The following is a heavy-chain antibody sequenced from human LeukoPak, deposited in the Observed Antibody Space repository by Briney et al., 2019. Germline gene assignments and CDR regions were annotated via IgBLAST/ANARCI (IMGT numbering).Heavy chain of an antibody. J-gene: IGHJ4*02. Sequence: GGSLRLSCAASGFPFSSYSMTWIRQAPGKGLEWVANIKPDGTTKFYVDSVKGRFTISRDNALNSLYLQMNSLRAEDTAIYYCARSIPYGTTWYGRSDYWGQGTLVTVSS. V-gene: IGHV3-7*03. CDR2: IKPDGTTK. CDR1: GFPFSSYS. D-gene: IGHD6-13*01. CDR3: ARSIPYGTTWYGRSDY.